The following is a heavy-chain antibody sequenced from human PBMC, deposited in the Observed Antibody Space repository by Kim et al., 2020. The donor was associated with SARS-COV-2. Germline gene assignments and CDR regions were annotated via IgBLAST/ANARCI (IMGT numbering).Heavy chain of an antibody. Sequence: SETLSLTCAVYGGSFSGYYWSWIRQPPGKGLEWIGEINHSGSTNYNPSLKSRVTISVDTSKNQFSLKLSSVTAADTAVYYCARGGGDHSENSTAFDYWG. V-gene: IGHV4-34*01. CDR3: ARGGGDHSENSTAFDY. CDR1: GGSFSGYY. J-gene: IGHJ4*01. D-gene: IGHD2-21*01. CDR2: INHSGST.